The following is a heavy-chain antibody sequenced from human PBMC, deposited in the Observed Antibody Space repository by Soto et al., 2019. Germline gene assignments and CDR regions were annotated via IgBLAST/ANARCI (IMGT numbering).Heavy chain of an antibody. CDR1: GDSISSADYY. CDR2: IFYSGTT. CDR3: ARDLWVEPELYYYGMDV. V-gene: IGHV4-30-4*01. Sequence: PSETLSLTCTVSGDSISSADYYWSWIRQTPGKGLEWIGHIFYSGTTYYNPSLKNRLTISVDTSKNHFSLRLTSVTAADTAVYYCARDLWVEPELYYYGMDVWGQGTTVTVSS. D-gene: IGHD1-1*01. J-gene: IGHJ6*02.